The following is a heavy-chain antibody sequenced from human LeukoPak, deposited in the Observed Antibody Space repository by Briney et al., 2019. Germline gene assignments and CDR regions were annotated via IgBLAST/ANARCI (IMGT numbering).Heavy chain of an antibody. D-gene: IGHD1-26*01. CDR3: ARVTRSGSYYYYYGMDV. V-gene: IGHV4-61*01. Sequence: SETLSLTCAVSGGSISSSYYWSWIRQPPGKGLEWIGYIYYSGSTNYNPSLKSRVTISVDTSKNQFSLKLSSVTAADTAVYYCARVTRSGSYYYYYGMDVWGQGTTVTVSS. CDR1: GGSISSSYY. CDR2: IYYSGST. J-gene: IGHJ6*02.